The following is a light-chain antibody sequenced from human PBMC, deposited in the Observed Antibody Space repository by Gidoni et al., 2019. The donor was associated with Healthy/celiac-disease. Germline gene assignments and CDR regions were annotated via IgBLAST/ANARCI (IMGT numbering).Light chain of an antibody. CDR2: DAS. CDR1: QGVSSY. Sequence: EIVLTQSPATLSLSPGERATLSCRASQGVSSYLAWYHQKPGQAPRLLIYDASNRATGIPARFSGSGSGTDFTLTISSLEPEDFAVYYCQQRSNWPPYTFGQGTKLEIK. CDR3: QQRSNWPPYT. J-gene: IGKJ2*01. V-gene: IGKV3-11*01.